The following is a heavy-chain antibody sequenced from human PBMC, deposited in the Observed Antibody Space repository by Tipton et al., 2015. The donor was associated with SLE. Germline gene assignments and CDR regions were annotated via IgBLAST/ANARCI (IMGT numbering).Heavy chain of an antibody. J-gene: IGHJ3*02. CDR1: GGSFSGYY. V-gene: IGHV4-34*01. CDR2: INHSGST. D-gene: IGHD6-13*01. CDR3: ARVPWGTYSSSRGAFDI. Sequence: LRLSCAVYGGSFSGYYWSWIRQPPGKGLEWIGEINHSGSTNYNPSLKSRVTISVDTSKNQFSLKLSSVTAADTAVYYCARVPWGTYSSSRGAFDIWGQGTMVTVSS.